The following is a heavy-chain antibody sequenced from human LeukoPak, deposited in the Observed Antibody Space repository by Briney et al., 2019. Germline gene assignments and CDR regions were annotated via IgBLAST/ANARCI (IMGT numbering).Heavy chain of an antibody. CDR2: ISWNSGSI. V-gene: IGHV3-9*03. J-gene: IGHJ3*02. D-gene: IGHD4-17*01. Sequence: GGSLRLSCAASGFTFDDYAMHWVRQAPGKGLEWVSGISWNSGSIGYADSVKGRFTISRDNAKNSLYLQMNSLRAEDMALYYCAKGVGYGDYNAFDIWGQGTMVTVSS. CDR1: GFTFDDYA. CDR3: AKGVGYGDYNAFDI.